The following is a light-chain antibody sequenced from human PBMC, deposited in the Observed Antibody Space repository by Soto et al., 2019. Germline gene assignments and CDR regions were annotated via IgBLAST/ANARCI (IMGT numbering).Light chain of an antibody. J-gene: IGKJ5*01. V-gene: IGKV3-15*01. CDR1: QSVSTN. CDR2: GAS. Sequence: IVLTQSPGNLSVSPGEGATLSCRASQSVSTNLAWYQQKPGQVPSLLIYGASTRASGIPARFSGSGSGTEFTLTIGSLQSEDFAVYYCQQYSSSPSFGQGTRLDI. CDR3: QQYSSSPS.